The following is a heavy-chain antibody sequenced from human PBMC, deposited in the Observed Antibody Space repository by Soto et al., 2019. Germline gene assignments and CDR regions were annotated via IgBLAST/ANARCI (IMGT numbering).Heavy chain of an antibody. CDR2: IYHSGST. J-gene: IGHJ4*02. D-gene: IGHD3-22*01. V-gene: IGHV4-30-2*01. CDR1: GGSISSGGYS. CDR3: ARGAYDSSGYYQYYFDY. Sequence: SETLSLTCAVSGGSISSGGYSWSWIRQPPGKGLEWIGYIYHSGSTYYNPSLKSRVTISVDRSKNQFSLKLSSVTAADTAVYYCARGAYDSSGYYQYYFDYCGQGTLVTVSS.